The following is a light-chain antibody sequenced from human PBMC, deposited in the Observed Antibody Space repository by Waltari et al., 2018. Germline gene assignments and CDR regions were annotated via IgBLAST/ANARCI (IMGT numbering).Light chain of an antibody. J-gene: IGKJ1*01. CDR3: QQYYSLPWT. CDR1: EHIGNDY. V-gene: IGKV3-20*01. CDR2: GAS. Sequence: PGTLSLSPGERATLSCRASEHIGNDYLAWYQQRPGQAPRLLMYGASGRASGISDKFSGSGSGTDFTLTIGRLDPEDFALYYCQQYYSLPWTFGQGTRVDIK.